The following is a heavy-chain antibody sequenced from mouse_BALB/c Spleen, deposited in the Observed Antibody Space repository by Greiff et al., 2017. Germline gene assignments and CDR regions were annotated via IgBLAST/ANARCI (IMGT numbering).Heavy chain of an antibody. Sequence: EVQLQESGGGLVQPGGSLKLSCAASGFTFSSYGMSWVRQTPDKRLELVATINSNGGSTYYPDSVKGRFTISRDNAKNTLYLQMSSLKSEDTAMYYCARRVDYWGQGTSVTVSS. CDR1: GFTFSSYG. CDR2: INSNGGST. V-gene: IGHV5-6-3*01. J-gene: IGHJ4*01. CDR3: ARRVDY.